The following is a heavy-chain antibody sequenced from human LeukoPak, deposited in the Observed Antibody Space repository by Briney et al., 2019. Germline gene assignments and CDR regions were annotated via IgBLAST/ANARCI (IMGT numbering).Heavy chain of an antibody. CDR3: ARIKLGAFDI. D-gene: IGHD6-13*01. J-gene: IGHJ3*02. CDR2: IRSSGSTI. V-gene: IGHV3-48*03. CDR1: GFTFSSYE. Sequence: GGSLRLSCAASGFTFSSYEMNWVRQAPGKGLEWVSYIRSSGSTIYYADSVKGRFTISRDDARNSLYLQMNSLRAEDTAVYYCARIKLGAFDIWGQGTMVTVSS.